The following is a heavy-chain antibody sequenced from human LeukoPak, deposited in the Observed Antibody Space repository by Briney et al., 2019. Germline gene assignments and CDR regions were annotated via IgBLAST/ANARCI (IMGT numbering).Heavy chain of an antibody. V-gene: IGHV1-3*01. CDR3: ASERGGDTSGYYSFDY. CDR2: INAGNGNT. CDR1: GYTFTSYA. J-gene: IGHJ4*02. D-gene: IGHD3-22*01. Sequence: ASVKVSCKASGYTFTSYAMHWVRQAPGQRLEWMGWINAGNGNTKYSQKFQGRVTMTRDTSISTAYMELSRLRSDDTAVYYCASERGGDTSGYYSFDYWGQGTLVTVSS.